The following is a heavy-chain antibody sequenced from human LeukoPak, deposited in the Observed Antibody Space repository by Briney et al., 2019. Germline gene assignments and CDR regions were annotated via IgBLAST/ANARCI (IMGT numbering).Heavy chain of an antibody. CDR3: TTYYYDSSGYSDY. CDR2: IKSKTDGGTT. Sequence: GGSLRLSCAASGFTFSNAWMSWVRQAPGKGLEWVGRIKSKTDGGTTDYAAPVKGRFAISRDDSKNTLYLQMNSLKTEDTAVYYCTTYYYDSSGYSDYWGQGTLVTVSS. CDR1: GFTFSNAW. V-gene: IGHV3-15*01. J-gene: IGHJ4*02. D-gene: IGHD3-22*01.